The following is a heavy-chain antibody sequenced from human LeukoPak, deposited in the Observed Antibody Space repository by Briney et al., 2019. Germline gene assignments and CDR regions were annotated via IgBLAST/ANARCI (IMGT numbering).Heavy chain of an antibody. Sequence: ASVKVSCKASGYTFTGYYMQWVRQAPGQGLEWMGRINPNSGGTNYAQKFQGRVTMTRDTSISTAYMELSRLRSDDTAVYYCARDYDILTGYYAGDYWGQGTLVTVSP. J-gene: IGHJ4*02. D-gene: IGHD3-9*01. CDR1: GYTFTGYY. V-gene: IGHV1-2*06. CDR2: INPNSGGT. CDR3: ARDYDILTGYYAGDY.